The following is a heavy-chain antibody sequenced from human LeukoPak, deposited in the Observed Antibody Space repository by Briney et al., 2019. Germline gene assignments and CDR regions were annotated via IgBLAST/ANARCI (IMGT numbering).Heavy chain of an antibody. Sequence: PGGSLRLSCAASGFTVSSNYMSWVRQAPGKGLEWVSVIYSGGSTYYADSVKGRFTIPRDNSKNTLYLQMNSLRAEDTAVYYCARFITMVRGRGFDYWGQGTLVTVSS. J-gene: IGHJ4*02. D-gene: IGHD3-10*01. CDR2: IYSGGST. CDR3: ARFITMVRGRGFDY. V-gene: IGHV3-66*01. CDR1: GFTVSSNY.